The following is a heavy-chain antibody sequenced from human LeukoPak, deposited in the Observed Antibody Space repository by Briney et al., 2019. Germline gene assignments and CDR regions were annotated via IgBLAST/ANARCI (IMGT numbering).Heavy chain of an antibody. CDR3: ARFGGSGDTRGYFDN. V-gene: IGHV4-4*07. CDR1: GASISNYY. J-gene: IGHJ4*02. Sequence: SETLSLTCIVSGASISNYYWSWIRQPAEKGPEWIGRIYNGGSTNYNSSLRSRITMSLDTSKNQFSLKLTSVTAADTAVYYCARFGGSGDTRGYFDNWGQGTLVTVSS. CDR2: IYNGGST. D-gene: IGHD2-15*01.